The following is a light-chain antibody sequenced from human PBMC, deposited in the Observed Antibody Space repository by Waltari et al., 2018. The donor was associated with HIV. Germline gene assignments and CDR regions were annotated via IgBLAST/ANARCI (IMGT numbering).Light chain of an antibody. V-gene: IGLV1-40*01. Sequence: QSVLTPPPSVSGAPGPRVTLACTGGSPHIRAVHVFNWYRKFPGTAPKLLIYDTKKRPSGVPDRFSGSKSGTSASLAITGLQAEDEADYYCQSFDSSLSAVIFGGGTKLTVL. J-gene: IGLJ2*01. CDR3: QSFDSSLSAVI. CDR2: DTK. CDR1: SPHIRAVHV.